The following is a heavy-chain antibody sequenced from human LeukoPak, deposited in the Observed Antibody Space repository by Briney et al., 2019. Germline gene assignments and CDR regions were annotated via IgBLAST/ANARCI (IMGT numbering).Heavy chain of an antibody. CDR3: TKSMVRGVIIVMD. Sequence: ASVKLSCKASGYTFTGYYMNWVRQAPGQGLEWMGWINPNSGSTNYAQKFQGRVTMTRDTSISTAYMELSRLRADDTAVYYGTKSMVRGVIIVMDWGQGTLVTVSS. J-gene: IGHJ4*02. CDR2: INPNSGST. V-gene: IGHV1-2*02. CDR1: GYTFTGYY. D-gene: IGHD3-10*01.